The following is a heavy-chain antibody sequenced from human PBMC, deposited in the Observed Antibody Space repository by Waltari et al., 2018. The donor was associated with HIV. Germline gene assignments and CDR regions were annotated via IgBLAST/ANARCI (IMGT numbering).Heavy chain of an antibody. CDR1: RDSVTSGQRY. Sequence: QVHLEESRPGLVRPSETLSLTCTVSRDSVTSGQRYWSWIRQPPGKGLEWIGYIFYNEHNTSREDNPSLESRVTISVATSRNHVSMNLTSVTTADAALYFCASGRILTGYWGTDYYYGMDVWGQGTTVAVSS. V-gene: IGHV4-61*03. CDR3: ASGRILTGYWGTDYYYGMDV. J-gene: IGHJ6*01. CDR2: IFYNEHN. D-gene: IGHD3-9*01.